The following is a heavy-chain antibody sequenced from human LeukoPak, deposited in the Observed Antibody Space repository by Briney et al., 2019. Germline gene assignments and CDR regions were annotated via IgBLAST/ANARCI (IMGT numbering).Heavy chain of an antibody. CDR2: INSRSSTI. V-gene: IGHV3-48*01. CDR1: GFTFSTHD. J-gene: IGHJ4*02. CDR3: VKDLPVLHS. Sequence: GGSLRLSCVASGFTFSTHDVNWVRQAPGKGLEWVSFINSRSSTIYYADSVKGRFTISRDNSKNTLYLQMNGLRGDDTAVYYCVKDLPVLHSWGQGTLVTVSS. D-gene: IGHD3-16*01.